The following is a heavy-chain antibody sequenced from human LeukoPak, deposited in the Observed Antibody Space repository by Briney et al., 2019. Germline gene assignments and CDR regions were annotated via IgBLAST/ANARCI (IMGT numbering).Heavy chain of an antibody. V-gene: IGHV3-23*01. D-gene: IGHD3-22*01. CDR1: EFTFSLYA. Sequence: GGSLRLSCAASEFTFSLYAMNWVRQAPGKGLEWVAGISDSGGSTNYADSVKGRFTISRDNPKNTLYLQMNSLRAEDTAVYFCAKRGVVIRVILVGFHKEAYYFDSWGQGALVTVSS. CDR3: AKRGVVIRVILVGFHKEAYYFDS. CDR2: ISDSGGST. J-gene: IGHJ4*02.